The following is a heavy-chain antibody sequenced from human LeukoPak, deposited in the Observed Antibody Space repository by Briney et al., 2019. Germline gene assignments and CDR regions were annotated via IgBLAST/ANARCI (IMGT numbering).Heavy chain of an antibody. Sequence: PSETLSLTCTVSGGSISSYYWSWIRQPPGKGLEWIGYIYYSGSTNYNPSLKSRVTISVDTSKNQFSLKLSSVTAADTAVYYCASETSDRGSYYDWFDPWRQGTLVTVSS. CDR2: IYYSGST. J-gene: IGHJ5*02. V-gene: IGHV4-59*01. CDR3: ASETSDRGSYYDWFDP. D-gene: IGHD1-26*01. CDR1: GGSISSYY.